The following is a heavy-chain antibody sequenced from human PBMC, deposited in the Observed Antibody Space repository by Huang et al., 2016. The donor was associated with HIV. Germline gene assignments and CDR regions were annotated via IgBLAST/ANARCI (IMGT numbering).Heavy chain of an antibody. Sequence: QVQLQQWGAGVLKPSETLSLTCAVYGGSFSGYYCSWIRQSPGKGLEWIEEINHSGSTNSNPSLKSRVTMSVDTSKNQFSRKLSSVTAADTAVYYCAGLFFDYWGQGILVTVSS. J-gene: IGHJ4*02. CDR3: AGLFFDY. V-gene: IGHV4-34*01. CDR2: INHSGST. CDR1: GGSFSGYY.